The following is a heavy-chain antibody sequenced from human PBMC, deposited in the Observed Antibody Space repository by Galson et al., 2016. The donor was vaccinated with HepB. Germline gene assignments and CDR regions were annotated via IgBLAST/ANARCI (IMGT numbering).Heavy chain of an antibody. CDR3: ARGEPTNSGRGLAFDI. V-gene: IGHV1-2*04. J-gene: IGHJ3*02. Sequence: SVKVSCKASGYTFTDYYLHWVRQAPGQGLEWMGWVNPNSGGTKYAQKFQGWVTMSRDTSINTAHMELGRLKSNGTAVYYCARGEPTNSGRGLAFDIWGQGTTATVSS. D-gene: IGHD1-26*01. CDR2: VNPNSGGT. CDR1: GYTFTDYY.